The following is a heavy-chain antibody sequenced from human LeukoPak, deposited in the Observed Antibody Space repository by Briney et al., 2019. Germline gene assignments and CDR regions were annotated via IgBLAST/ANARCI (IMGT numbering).Heavy chain of an antibody. V-gene: IGHV3-23*01. CDR1: GFTFSSYA. CDR3: AKAYDFWSGYPDY. J-gene: IGHJ4*02. D-gene: IGHD3-3*01. Sequence: GGSLRLSCAASGFTFSSYAMSWVRQAPGKGLEWVSAISGSGGSTYYADSVKGRFTISRDNSKNTLYMQMNSLRAEDTAVYYCAKAYDFWSGYPDYWGQGTLVTVSS. CDR2: ISGSGGST.